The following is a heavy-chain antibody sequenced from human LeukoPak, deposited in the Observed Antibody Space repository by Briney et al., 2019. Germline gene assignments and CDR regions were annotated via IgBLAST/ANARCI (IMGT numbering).Heavy chain of an antibody. CDR2: ISGSGGST. CDR3: ANFYGSGSYSAYYFDY. J-gene: IGHJ4*02. V-gene: IGHV3-23*01. CDR1: GFNFSSYA. D-gene: IGHD3-10*01. Sequence: GGSLRLSCAASGFNFSSYAMSWVRQAPGKGLEWVSAISGSGGSTYYADSVKGRFTISRDNSKNTLYLQMNSLRAEDTAVYYCANFYGSGSYSAYYFDYWGQGTLVTVSS.